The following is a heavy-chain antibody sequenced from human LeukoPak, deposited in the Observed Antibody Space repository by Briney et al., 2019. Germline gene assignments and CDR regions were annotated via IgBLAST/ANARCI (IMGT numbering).Heavy chain of an antibody. CDR1: GFTFSSYV. Sequence: PGRSLRLSCAASGFTFSSYVMHWVRQAPGKGLECVAVISNDGSEKYYADSVKGRFTISRDNSKNTLYLQMNNLGPEDTALYYCARDGGFTRGWTYGAGDYWGQGTLVAVSS. CDR3: ARDGGFTRGWTYGAGDY. D-gene: IGHD3-10*01. J-gene: IGHJ4*02. V-gene: IGHV3-30*04. CDR2: ISNDGSEK.